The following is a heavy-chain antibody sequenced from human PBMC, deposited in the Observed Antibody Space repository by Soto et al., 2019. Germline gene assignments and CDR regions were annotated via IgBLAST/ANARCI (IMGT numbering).Heavy chain of an antibody. J-gene: IGHJ4*02. CDR3: ARRGSCSSTSCYAFDF. CDR1: GGSISSGGDS. CDR2: IYHSGDT. D-gene: IGHD2-2*01. Sequence: TLSLTCAVSGGSISSGGDSWSWIRQPPGKGLEWIGYIYHSGDTYYNPSLKSRVTISIDTSNKQFSLKMNSVTATDTAVYYCARRGSCSSTSCYAFDFWAQGTLVTVSS. V-gene: IGHV4-30-2*01.